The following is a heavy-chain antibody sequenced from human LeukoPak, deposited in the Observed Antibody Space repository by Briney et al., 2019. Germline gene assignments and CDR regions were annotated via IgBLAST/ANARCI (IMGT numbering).Heavy chain of an antibody. CDR1: GFTFSSYS. CDR2: ISSSSSYI. J-gene: IGHJ3*02. D-gene: IGHD2-15*01. Sequence: GGSLRLSCAASGFTFSSYSMNWVRQAPGKGLEWVSSISSSSSYIYYADSVKGRLTISRDNSKNTLYLQMNSLRAEDTAVYYCAKDGRGGVPRAFDIWGQGTMVTVSS. CDR3: AKDGRGGVPRAFDI. V-gene: IGHV3-21*04.